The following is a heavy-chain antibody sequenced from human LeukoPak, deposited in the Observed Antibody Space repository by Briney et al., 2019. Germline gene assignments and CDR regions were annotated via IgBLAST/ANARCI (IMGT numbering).Heavy chain of an antibody. V-gene: IGHV3-23*01. CDR1: GFPFSSSA. J-gene: IGHJ4*02. D-gene: IGHD2-15*01. CDR3: AKQLGYCSDGSCYFPY. Sequence: PGGPLLLSCAASGFPFSSSAMCWVRQAPGKGLEWVSAISNNGGYTYYADSVQGRFTISRDNSKSTLCLQMNSLRAEDTAVYYCAKQLGYCSDGSCYFPYWGQGTLVTVSS. CDR2: ISNNGGYT.